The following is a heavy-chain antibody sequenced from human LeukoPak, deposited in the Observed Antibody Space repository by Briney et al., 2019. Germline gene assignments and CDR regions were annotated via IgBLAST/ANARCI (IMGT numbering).Heavy chain of an antibody. CDR1: GFTFSSYW. CDR2: INSDGRSA. D-gene: IGHD1-26*01. J-gene: IGHJ4*02. Sequence: PGGSLRLSCAASGFTFSSYWMHWVRQAPGKGLVWVARINSDGRSASYADSVKGRFTISRDNSKNTLYLQLNSLGAGDTAVYYCAREVSIVRTPGIDYWGQGTLVTVSS. CDR3: AREVSIVRTPGIDY. V-gene: IGHV3-74*01.